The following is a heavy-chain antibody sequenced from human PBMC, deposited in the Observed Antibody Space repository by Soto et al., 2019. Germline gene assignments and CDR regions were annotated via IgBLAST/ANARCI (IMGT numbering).Heavy chain of an antibody. D-gene: IGHD3-16*02. J-gene: IGHJ4*02. CDR1: GFSLNITGMG. V-gene: IGHV2-5*02. Sequence: QITLKESGPTLVKPTQTLTLTCAFSGFSLNITGMGVGWIRQPPGKALEWLALIYWDDDRRYSPSLKSRLTISRATSKAQVVLTMTNIDPVDTATYYCAHSTIWGSYRSPFHSWGQGTLVTGSS. CDR3: AHSTIWGSYRSPFHS. CDR2: IYWDDDR.